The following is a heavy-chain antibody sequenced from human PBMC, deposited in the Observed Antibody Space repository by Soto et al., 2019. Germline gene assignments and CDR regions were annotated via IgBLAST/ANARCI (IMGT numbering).Heavy chain of an antibody. CDR3: ATGGRYCSGGSCHRDAFDI. CDR2: INPNSGGT. D-gene: IGHD2-15*01. J-gene: IGHJ3*02. V-gene: IGHV1-2*04. CDR1: GYTFTGYY. Sequence: ASVKVSCKASGYTFTGYYMHWVRQAPGQGLEWMGWINPNSGGTNYAQKFQGWVTMTRDTSISTAYMELSRLRSDDTAVYYCATGGRYCSGGSCHRDAFDIWGQGTTVTVSS.